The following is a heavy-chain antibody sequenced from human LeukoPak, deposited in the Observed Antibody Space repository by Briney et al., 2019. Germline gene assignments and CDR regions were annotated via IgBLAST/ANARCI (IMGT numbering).Heavy chain of an antibody. CDR1: GGSISSSSYY. CDR2: IYYSGST. D-gene: IGHD2-21*02. Sequence: SETLSLTCTVSGGSISSSSYYWGWIRQPPGKGLEWIGSIYYSGSTYYNPSLKSRVTISVDTSKNQFSLKLSSVTAADTAVYYCATIPAGGDAPWSYYMDVWGKGTTVTVSS. V-gene: IGHV4-39*07. CDR3: ATIPAGGDAPWSYYMDV. J-gene: IGHJ6*03.